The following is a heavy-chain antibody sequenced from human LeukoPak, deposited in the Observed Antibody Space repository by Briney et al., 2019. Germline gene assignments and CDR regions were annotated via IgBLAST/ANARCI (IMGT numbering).Heavy chain of an antibody. D-gene: IGHD3-10*01. CDR3: ASGSGSSWFDP. CDR1: GYTFTVYF. CDR2: MNPNNGGT. J-gene: IGHJ5*02. V-gene: IGHV1-2*02. Sequence: GASVKVSCKASGYTFTVYFMHWVRQAPGQGLEWIGWMNPNNGGTNSAQKFQGRVTMTRDTSISTAYMELNSLTSDDTAVYYCASGSGSSWFDPWGQGTLVTVSS.